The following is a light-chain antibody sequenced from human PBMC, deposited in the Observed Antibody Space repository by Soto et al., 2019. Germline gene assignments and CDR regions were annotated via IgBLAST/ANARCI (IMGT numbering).Light chain of an antibody. Sequence: EIVLTQSPGTLSLSPGETATLSCRASQSVARDLTWYQQKPGQAPRLLISRASTGATGIPDRFSGSGSGTDFTLTISSLEPEDFAIYYCQQRSSWMWAFGQGTRVEVK. J-gene: IGKJ1*01. CDR1: QSVARD. CDR3: QQRSSWMWA. CDR2: RAS. V-gene: IGKV3-11*01.